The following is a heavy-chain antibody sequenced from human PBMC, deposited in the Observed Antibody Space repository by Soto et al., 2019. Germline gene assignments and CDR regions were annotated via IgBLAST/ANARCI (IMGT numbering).Heavy chain of an antibody. V-gene: IGHV4-31*03. J-gene: IGHJ4*02. D-gene: IGHD1-26*01. CDR1: GGSISSRDYY. CDR2: IYYSGNT. CDR3: ARLRWEQPWVFDY. Sequence: LSLTCTISGGSISSRDYYWSWIRQHPGKGLEWIGYIYYSGNTNYNPSLKSRVTISVDTSKNQFSLKLSSVTAADTAVFYCARLRWEQPWVFDYWGQGTLVTVSS.